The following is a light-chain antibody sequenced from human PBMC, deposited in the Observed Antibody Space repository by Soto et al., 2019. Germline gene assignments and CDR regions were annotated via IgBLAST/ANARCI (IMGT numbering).Light chain of an antibody. Sequence: ILLTQSPSSLSASVGDRVTITCRASQGISSYLAWYQQKPGKAPKLLIYAASTLESGVPSRFSGSGSGTEFTLTITSLQPEDFATYYCQQLNFFPITFGQGTRLEIK. J-gene: IGKJ5*01. CDR1: QGISSY. CDR3: QQLNFFPIT. CDR2: AAS. V-gene: IGKV1-9*01.